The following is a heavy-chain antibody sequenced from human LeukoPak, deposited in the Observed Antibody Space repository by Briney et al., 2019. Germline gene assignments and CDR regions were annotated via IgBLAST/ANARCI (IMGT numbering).Heavy chain of an antibody. J-gene: IGHJ5*02. D-gene: IGHD2-2*01. CDR2: IYYSGST. CDR3: ARPVVVVPAATTYVGWFDP. CDR1: GGSISSSSYY. V-gene: IGHV4-39*07. Sequence: SETLSLTCTVSGGSISSSSYYWGWIRQPPGKGLEWIGSIYYSGSTYYNPSLKSRVTISVDTSKNQFSLKLSSVTAADTAVYYCARPVVVVPAATTYVGWFDPWGQGTLVTVSS.